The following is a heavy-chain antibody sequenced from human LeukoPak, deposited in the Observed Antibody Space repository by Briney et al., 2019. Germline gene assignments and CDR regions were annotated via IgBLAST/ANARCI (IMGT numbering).Heavy chain of an antibody. Sequence: GGSLRLSCAASGFTFSDNAMSWVRQAPGKGLECVSVIYSGGSTYYADSVKGRFTVSRDNSKNTLYLQMNSLRAEDTAMYYCARGLGYCTSTTCLLPFDYWGQGTLVTVSS. D-gene: IGHD2-2*01. J-gene: IGHJ4*02. V-gene: IGHV3-53*01. CDR1: GFTFSDNA. CDR2: IYSGGST. CDR3: ARGLGYCTSTTCLLPFDY.